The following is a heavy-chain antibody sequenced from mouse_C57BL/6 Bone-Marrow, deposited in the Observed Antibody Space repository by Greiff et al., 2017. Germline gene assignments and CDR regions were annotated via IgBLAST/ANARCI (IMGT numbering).Heavy chain of an antibody. CDR3: TRSPYYYGSIYYAMDY. CDR1: GYTFTDYE. D-gene: IGHD1-1*01. J-gene: IGHJ4*01. Sequence: VQLQQSGAELVRPGASVTLSCKASGYTFTDYEMHWVKQTPVHGLEWIGAIDPETGGTAYNQKFKGKDILTADKSSSTAYMELRSLTSEDSAVYYCTRSPYYYGSIYYAMDYWGQGTSVTVSS. V-gene: IGHV1-15*01. CDR2: IDPETGGT.